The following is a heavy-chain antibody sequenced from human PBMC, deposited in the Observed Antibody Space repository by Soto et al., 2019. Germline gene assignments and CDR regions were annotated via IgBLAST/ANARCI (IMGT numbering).Heavy chain of an antibody. V-gene: IGHV3-30-3*01. CDR1: GFPFSSYS. CDR2: ISYDGSNK. J-gene: IGHJ6*02. CDR3: AREELLWFGESYYYGMDV. Sequence: PGGSLSLSCAASGFPFSSYSMHWVRQAPGKGLEWVAVISYDGSNKYYADSVKGRFTISRDNSKNTLYLQMNSLRAEDTAVYYCAREELLWFGESYYYGMDVWGQGTTVTVSS. D-gene: IGHD3-10*01.